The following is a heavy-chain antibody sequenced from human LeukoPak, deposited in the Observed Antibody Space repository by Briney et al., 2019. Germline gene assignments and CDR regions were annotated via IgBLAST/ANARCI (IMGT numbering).Heavy chain of an antibody. CDR2: IKRKTDGGTT. V-gene: IGHV3-15*01. Sequence: RSGGSLRLSCAASGFTFSNAWMSWVRQAPGKGLEWVGRIKRKTDGGTTDYAAPVKGRFTISRDDSKNTLYLQMNSLQTEDTAVYYCIPVLFPEGYCTGGSCSDFDYWGQGTLVTVSS. D-gene: IGHD2-15*01. CDR3: IPVLFPEGYCTGGSCSDFDY. CDR1: GFTFSNAW. J-gene: IGHJ4*02.